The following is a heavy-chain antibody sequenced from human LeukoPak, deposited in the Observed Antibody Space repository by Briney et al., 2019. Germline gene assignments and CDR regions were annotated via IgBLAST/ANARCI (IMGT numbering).Heavy chain of an antibody. J-gene: IGHJ4*02. CDR1: GFTFSSYA. Sequence: GGSLRLSCAASGFTFSSYAMSWVRQAPGKGLEWVSAISGSGGSTFYADSVKGRFTISRDNSKKTLYLQMNSLRAEDTAVYFCASHAHDYDSSGYFDSWGQGALVTVSS. CDR3: ASHAHDYDSSGYFDS. CDR2: ISGSGGST. D-gene: IGHD3-22*01. V-gene: IGHV3-23*01.